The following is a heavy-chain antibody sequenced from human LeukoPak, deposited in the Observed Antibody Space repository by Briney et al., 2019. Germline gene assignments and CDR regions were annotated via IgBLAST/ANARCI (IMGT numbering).Heavy chain of an antibody. CDR1: GGSISSSSYY. V-gene: IGHV4-39*07. CDR3: ARGGWNKFDY. D-gene: IGHD3-22*01. Sequence: SPSETLSLTCTVSGGSISSSSYYWGWIRQPPGKGLEWIGSIYYSGSTYYNPSLKSRVTISVDTSKNQFSLKLSSVTAADTAVYYCARGGWNKFDYWGQGTLVTVSS. J-gene: IGHJ4*02. CDR2: IYYSGST.